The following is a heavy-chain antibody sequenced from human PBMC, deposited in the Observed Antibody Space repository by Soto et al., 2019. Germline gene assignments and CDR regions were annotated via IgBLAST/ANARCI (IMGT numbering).Heavy chain of an antibody. CDR2: ISYDGSNK. V-gene: IGHV3-30*18. CDR1: GFTFSSYG. D-gene: IGHD5-12*01. CDR3: AKDGYDGYGMEV. Sequence: GGSLRLSCAASGFTFSSYGMHWVRQAPGKGLEWVAVISYDGSNKYYADSVKGRFTISRDNSKNTLYLQMNSLRAEDTAVYYCAKDGYDGYGMEVWGQGTTVTV. J-gene: IGHJ6*02.